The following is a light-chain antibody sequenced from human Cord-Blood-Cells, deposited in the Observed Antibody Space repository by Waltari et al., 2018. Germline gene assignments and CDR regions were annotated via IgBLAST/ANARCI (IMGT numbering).Light chain of an antibody. Sequence: QSALTQPRSVSGSPGQSVTLSCTGTSSDVGGYNYVSWYQQHPGKAPKLMIYDVSKWRAGGLDRFAGSKSGNTASLTLSGLQAEDEADYYWCSYAGSYTWVFGGWTNLTVL. J-gene: IGLJ3*02. CDR1: SSDVGGYNY. CDR2: DVS. CDR3: CSYAGSYTWV. V-gene: IGLV2-11*01.